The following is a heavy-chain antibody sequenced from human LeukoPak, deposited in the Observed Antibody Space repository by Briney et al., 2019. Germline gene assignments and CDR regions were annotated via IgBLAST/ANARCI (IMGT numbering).Heavy chain of an antibody. CDR1: EDSVSSTNTA. V-gene: IGHV6-1*01. D-gene: IGHD7-27*01. CDR2: TYYRSKWFN. CDR3: ARGWGFDF. Sequence: SQTLSLTCAISEDSVSSTNTAWNWIRQSPSRGLEWLGRTYYRSKWFNDYAVSLKSRITINPDTAKNEFSLQLNSLTPEDTAVYYCARGWGFDFWGQGTLVTVSS. J-gene: IGHJ4*02.